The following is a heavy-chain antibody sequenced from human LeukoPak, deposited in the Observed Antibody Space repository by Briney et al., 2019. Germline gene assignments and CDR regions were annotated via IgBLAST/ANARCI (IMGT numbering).Heavy chain of an antibody. D-gene: IGHD3-22*01. CDR2: ISAYNGNT. Sequence: GASVKVSCKASGYSFTGYQMHWVRQAPGQGLEWMGWISAYNGNTNYAQKLQGRVTMTTDTSTSTAYMELRSLRSDDTAVYYCARVREYYYDSSGPDAFDIWGQGTMVTVSS. CDR1: GYSFTGYQ. J-gene: IGHJ3*02. V-gene: IGHV1-18*04. CDR3: ARVREYYYDSSGPDAFDI.